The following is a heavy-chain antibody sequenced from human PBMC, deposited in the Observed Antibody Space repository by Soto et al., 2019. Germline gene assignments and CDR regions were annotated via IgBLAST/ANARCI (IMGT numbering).Heavy chain of an antibody. V-gene: IGHV1-2*02. J-gene: IGHJ4*02. Sequence: ASVKVSCKASGYTFTGYYMHWVRQAPGQGLEWMGWINPNSGGTNYAQKFQGRVTMTRDKSISTAYMELSRLRSEDTAVYYCARNIGYSSGWYGDDYWGQGTLVTVSS. CDR3: ARNIGYSSGWYGDDY. D-gene: IGHD6-19*01. CDR1: GYTFTGYY. CDR2: INPNSGGT.